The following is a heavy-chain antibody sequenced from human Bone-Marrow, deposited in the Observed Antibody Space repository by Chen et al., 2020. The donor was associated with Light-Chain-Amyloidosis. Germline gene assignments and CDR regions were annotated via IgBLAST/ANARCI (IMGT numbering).Heavy chain of an antibody. Sequence: EVQLVESGGGLVKSGGSLRLSCAASGFSFKTAWMSWVRQAPGKGLEWVGRIKSKVHGGTTDYAAPVKGRFSISRDDSRNTLYLQINSLKAEDAATYFCSAIVGAYDTFDFWGQGTTVTVSS. D-gene: IGHD1-26*01. CDR1: GFSFKTAW. V-gene: IGHV3-15*01. J-gene: IGHJ3*01. CDR2: IKSKVHGGTT. CDR3: SAIVGAYDTFDF.